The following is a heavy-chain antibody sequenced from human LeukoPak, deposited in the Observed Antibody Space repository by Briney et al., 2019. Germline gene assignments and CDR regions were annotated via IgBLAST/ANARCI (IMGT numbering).Heavy chain of an antibody. CDR1: GYTFTSYD. CDR3: ARSAAGYYYYGMDV. J-gene: IGHJ6*02. CDR2: MNPNSGNT. Sequence: GASVKVSCKASGYTFTSYDINWVRQATGQGLEWMGWMNPNSGNTGYAQKFQGRVTMTRNTSISTAYMELSSLRSEDTAMYYCARSAAGYYYYGMDVWGQGTTVTVSS. D-gene: IGHD6-13*01. V-gene: IGHV1-8*01.